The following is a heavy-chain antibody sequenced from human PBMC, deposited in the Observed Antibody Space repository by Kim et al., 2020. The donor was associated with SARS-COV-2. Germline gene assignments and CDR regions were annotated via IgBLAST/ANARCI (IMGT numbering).Heavy chain of an antibody. D-gene: IGHD6-19*01. Sequence: AGSVKGRFTISRDNSKNTLYLQMNSLRAEDTAVYYCAKDSRIAVAGTFDYWGQGTMVTVSS. V-gene: IGHV3-23*01. CDR3: AKDSRIAVAGTFDY. J-gene: IGHJ4*02.